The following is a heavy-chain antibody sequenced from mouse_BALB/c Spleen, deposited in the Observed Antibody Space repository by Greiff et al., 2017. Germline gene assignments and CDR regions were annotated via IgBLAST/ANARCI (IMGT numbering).Heavy chain of an antibody. CDR1: GFNIKDYY. CDR3: ASRAGGNWYFDV. J-gene: IGHJ1*01. Sequence: EVKLQESGAELVRPGALVKLSCKASGFNIKDYYMHWVKQRPEQGLEWIGWIDPENGNTIYDPKFQGKASITADTSSNTAYLQLSSLTSEDTAVYYCASRAGGNWYFDVWGAGTTVTVSS. V-gene: IGHV14-1*02. CDR2: IDPENGNT. D-gene: IGHD2-14*01.